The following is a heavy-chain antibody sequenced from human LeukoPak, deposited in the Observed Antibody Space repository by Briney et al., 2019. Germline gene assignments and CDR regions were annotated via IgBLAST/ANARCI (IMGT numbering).Heavy chain of an antibody. J-gene: IGHJ3*02. D-gene: IGHD6-25*01. CDR1: GYTFTDYW. V-gene: IGHV5-51*01. CDR3: AGHPAAYDAFDI. Sequence: GESLKISCKGPGYTFTDYWIAWVRQMPGKGLEWMGIIYPGNSEIRYSPSFEGQVTISADKSISTGYLQWSSLKSSDTAIYYCAGHPAAYDAFDIWGQGTMVTVSS. CDR2: IYPGNSEI.